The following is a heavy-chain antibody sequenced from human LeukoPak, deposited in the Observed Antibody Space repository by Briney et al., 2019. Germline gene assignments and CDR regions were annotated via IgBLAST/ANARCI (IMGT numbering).Heavy chain of an antibody. CDR2: SYHSGST. CDR1: GGSISSSNW. Sequence: PSGTLSLTCAVAGGSISSSNWWSWARQPPRKGQEWLGESYHSGSTNYTPSLKSRVTISVDKSKNQFSLKLSSVTAADTAVYYCARAMRHYYGSGSYLHYWGQGTLVTVSS. V-gene: IGHV4-4*02. CDR3: ARAMRHYYGSGSYLHY. D-gene: IGHD3-10*01. J-gene: IGHJ4*02.